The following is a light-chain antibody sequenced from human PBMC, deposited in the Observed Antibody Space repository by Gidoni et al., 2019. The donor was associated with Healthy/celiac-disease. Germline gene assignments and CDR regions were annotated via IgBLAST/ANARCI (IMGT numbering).Light chain of an antibody. CDR3: QQYGSSPFT. J-gene: IGKJ3*01. Sequence: EIVLTQSPATLSLSPGERATLSCGASQSVISSYLAWYQQKPGLSPRLLIYDESSRATGIPDRLSGSGSGTDFTLTISRLEPEDFAVYYCQQYGSSPFTFGPGTKVDIK. V-gene: IGKV3D-20*01. CDR1: QSVISSY. CDR2: DES.